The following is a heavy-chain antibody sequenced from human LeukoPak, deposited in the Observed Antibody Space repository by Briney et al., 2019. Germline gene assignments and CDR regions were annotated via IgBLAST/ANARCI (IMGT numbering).Heavy chain of an antibody. CDR2: ISADNGNT. D-gene: IGHD5-12*01. J-gene: IGHJ4*02. V-gene: IGHV1-18*04. CDR1: GFTFKNYG. Sequence: HGASVKVSCKASGFTFKNYGSSWVRQAPGQGLQWMGWISADNGNTKYAQNLQGRVIMTTDRSTGTAYVELTSLRSDDTAVYYCARDRRGYSAYDGEGFDYWGQGTLVTVSS. CDR3: ARDRRGYSAYDGEGFDY.